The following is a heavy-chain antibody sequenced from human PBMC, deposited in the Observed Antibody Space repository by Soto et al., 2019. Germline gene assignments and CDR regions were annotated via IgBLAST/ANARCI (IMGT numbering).Heavy chain of an antibody. CDR3: ASLCYNWNYGPQLGLDY. CDR2: IIPIFGTA. D-gene: IGHD1-7*01. J-gene: IGHJ4*02. V-gene: IGHV1-69*13. Sequence: AAVKVSCKASGGTFSSYAISWVRQAPVQGLEWMGGIIPIFGTANYAQKFQGRVTITADESTSTAYMELSSLRSEDTAVYYCASLCYNWNYGPQLGLDYWGRGTLVTLSS. CDR1: GGTFSSYA.